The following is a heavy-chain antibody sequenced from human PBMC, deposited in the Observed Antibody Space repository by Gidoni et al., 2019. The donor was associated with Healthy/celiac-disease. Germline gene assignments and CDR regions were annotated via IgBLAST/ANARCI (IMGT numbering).Heavy chain of an antibody. CDR1: GCSFSGYY. Sequence: QVQLQQWGAGLLKPSETLSLTCAVYGCSFSGYYGSWIRQPPGKGLEWIGEINHSGSTTYNPSLKSRVTISVDTSKNQFALKLSSVTAADTAVYYCARGSYGSGRYYKSQYFQHWGQGTLVTVSS. CDR2: INHSGST. J-gene: IGHJ1*01. D-gene: IGHD3-10*01. CDR3: ARGSYGSGRYYKSQYFQH. V-gene: IGHV4-34*01.